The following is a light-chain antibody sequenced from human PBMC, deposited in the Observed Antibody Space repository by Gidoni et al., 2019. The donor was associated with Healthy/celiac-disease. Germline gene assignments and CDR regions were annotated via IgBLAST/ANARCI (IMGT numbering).Light chain of an antibody. CDR2: KAS. CDR3: QHYNSKIT. V-gene: IGKV1-5*03. CDR1: QSSSSW. Sequence: DIQKTQSPSSLSASVGDRVTITCRPRQSSSSWCACYQQQPGKAPKLLFYKASSLSSGVPSRGSGSGSGTEFTLTISILHPDDFATYYCQHYNSKITFGQGTRLEIK. J-gene: IGKJ5*01.